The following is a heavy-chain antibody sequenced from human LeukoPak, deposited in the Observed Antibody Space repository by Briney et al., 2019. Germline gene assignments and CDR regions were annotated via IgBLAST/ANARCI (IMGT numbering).Heavy chain of an antibody. CDR1: GGSITNYY. CDR2: IYYSGST. J-gene: IGHJ4*02. D-gene: IGHD4-17*01. Sequence: SETLSLTCTVSGGSITNYYWSWIRQPPGKGLEWIGDIYYSGSTNYNPSLKSRVTISVDTSKNQFSLKLYSVTAADTAVYYCARDTAYFDYWSQGTLVTVSS. V-gene: IGHV4-59*01. CDR3: ARDTAYFDY.